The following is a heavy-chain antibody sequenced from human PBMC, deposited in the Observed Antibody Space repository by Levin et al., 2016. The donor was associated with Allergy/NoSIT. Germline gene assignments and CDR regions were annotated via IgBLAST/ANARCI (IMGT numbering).Heavy chain of an antibody. J-gene: IGHJ4*02. V-gene: IGHV3-48*02. Sequence: GESLKISCAASGFIFSSHSMNWFRQAPGKGLEWISYIAGGTTAIFYADSVKGRFTISRDNAKNSLYLQMNSLRDEDTAVYYCASSHPGDYWGQGTMVTVSS. CDR3: ASSHPGDY. CDR1: GFIFSSHS. D-gene: IGHD3-10*01. CDR2: IAGGTTAI.